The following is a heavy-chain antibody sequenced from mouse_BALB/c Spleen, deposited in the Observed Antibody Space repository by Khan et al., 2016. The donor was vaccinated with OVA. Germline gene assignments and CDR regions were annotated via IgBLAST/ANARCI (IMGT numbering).Heavy chain of an antibody. CDR1: GFNIKDTY. J-gene: IGHJ4*01. Sequence: VQLQQSGAEFVKPGASVKLSCTASGFNIKDTYVHWVKQRPEQGLEWIGRIDPANGKTNYDPKFQGKATLTADTSPNTAYLHLSSLTSEDTVVYFCAHSLLLYAIDYWGQGTSVTVSS. D-gene: IGHD1-2*01. V-gene: IGHV14-3*02. CDR2: IDPANGKT. CDR3: AHSLLLYAIDY.